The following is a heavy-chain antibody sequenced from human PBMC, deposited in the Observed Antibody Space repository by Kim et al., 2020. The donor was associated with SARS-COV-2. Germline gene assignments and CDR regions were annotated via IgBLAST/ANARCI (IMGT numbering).Heavy chain of an antibody. D-gene: IGHD4-4*01. V-gene: IGHV3-33*06. CDR3: AKGYTWDYSNYYYYYGMDV. Sequence: GGSLRLSCAASGFTFSSYCMHWVRQAPGKGLEWVAVIWYDGSNKYYADSVKGRFTISRDNSKNTLYLQMNSLRAEDTAVYYCAKGYTWDYSNYYYYYGMDVWGQGTPVTVSS. CDR2: IWYDGSNK. CDR1: GFTFSSYC. J-gene: IGHJ6*02.